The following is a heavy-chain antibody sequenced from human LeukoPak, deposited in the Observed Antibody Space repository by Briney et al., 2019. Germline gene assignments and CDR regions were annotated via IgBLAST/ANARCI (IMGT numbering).Heavy chain of an antibody. Sequence: SETLSLTCTVSGGSISSSSYYWGWIRQPPGKGLEWIGSIYYSGSTYYNPSLKSRVTISVDTSKNQFSLKLSSVTAADTAVYYCAIVGATSDAFDIWGQGTMATVSS. D-gene: IGHD1-26*01. J-gene: IGHJ3*02. CDR2: IYYSGST. CDR3: AIVGATSDAFDI. CDR1: GGSISSSSYY. V-gene: IGHV4-39*01.